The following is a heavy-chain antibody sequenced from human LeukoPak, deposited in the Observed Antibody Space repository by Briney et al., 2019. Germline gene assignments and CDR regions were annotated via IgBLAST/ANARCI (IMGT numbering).Heavy chain of an antibody. V-gene: IGHV4-34*01. CDR3: ARDFFDYVWGSYRSRRAFDI. CDR1: GGSFSGYY. Sequence: PSETLSLTCAVYGGSFSGYYWSWIRQPPGKGLEWIGEINHSGSTNYNPSLKSRVTISVDTSKNQFSLKLSPVTAADTAVYYCARDFFDYVWGSYRSRRAFDIWGQGTMVTVSS. CDR2: INHSGST. D-gene: IGHD3-16*02. J-gene: IGHJ3*02.